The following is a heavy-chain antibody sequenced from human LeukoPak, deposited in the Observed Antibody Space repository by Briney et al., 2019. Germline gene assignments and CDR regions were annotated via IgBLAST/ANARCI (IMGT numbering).Heavy chain of an antibody. CDR1: GFTFSSYS. J-gene: IGHJ4*02. Sequence: PGGSLRLSCAASGFTFSSYSMNWVRQAPGKGLEWVSSISTGSSYIYYADSVEGRFTISRDNAKNSLYLQMNSLRAEDTAVYYCARESGFGYYFDYWGQGTLVTVSS. V-gene: IGHV3-21*01. D-gene: IGHD3-3*01. CDR2: ISTGSSYI. CDR3: ARESGFGYYFDY.